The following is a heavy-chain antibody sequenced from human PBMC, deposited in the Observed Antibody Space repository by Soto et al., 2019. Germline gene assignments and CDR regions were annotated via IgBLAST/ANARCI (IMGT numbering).Heavy chain of an antibody. Sequence: SVKVSCKASGGTFSSYAISWVRQAPGQGLEWMGGIIPIFGTANYAQKFQGRVTITADESTSTAYMELSSLRSEDTAVYYCAKDSRGGIAAPLGAYWGQGTLVTGSS. CDR1: GGTFSSYA. D-gene: IGHD6-6*01. V-gene: IGHV1-69*13. CDR3: AKDSRGGIAAPLGAY. CDR2: IIPIFGTA. J-gene: IGHJ4*02.